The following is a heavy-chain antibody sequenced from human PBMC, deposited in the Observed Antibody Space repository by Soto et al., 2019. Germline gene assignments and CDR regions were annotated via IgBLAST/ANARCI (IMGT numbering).Heavy chain of an antibody. CDR3: TRNHYDFWSGYRRFDP. Sequence: EVQLVESGGGLVQPGGSLKLSCAASGFTFSGSAMHWVRQASGKGLEWVGRIRSKANSYATAYAASVKGRFTISRDDSKNTAYLQMNSLKTEDTAVYYCTRNHYDFWSGYRRFDPWGQGTLVTVSS. CDR2: IRSKANSYAT. J-gene: IGHJ5*02. CDR1: GFTFSGSA. D-gene: IGHD3-3*01. V-gene: IGHV3-73*01.